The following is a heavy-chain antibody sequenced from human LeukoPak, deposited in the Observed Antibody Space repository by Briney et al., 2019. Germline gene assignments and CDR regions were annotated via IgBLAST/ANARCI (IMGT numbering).Heavy chain of an antibody. Sequence: GGSLRLSCAAPGFTFDDYAMHWVRQAPGKGLEWVSGISWNSGSIGYADSVKGRFTISRDNAKNSLYLQMNSLRAEDTALYYCAKASSGWYYFDYWGQGTLVTVSS. CDR1: GFTFDDYA. J-gene: IGHJ4*02. D-gene: IGHD6-19*01. CDR2: ISWNSGSI. CDR3: AKASSGWYYFDY. V-gene: IGHV3-9*01.